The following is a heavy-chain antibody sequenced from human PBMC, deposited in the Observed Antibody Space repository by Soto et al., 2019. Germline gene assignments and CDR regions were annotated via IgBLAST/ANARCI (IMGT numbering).Heavy chain of an antibody. D-gene: IGHD6-19*01. Sequence: EVQLLESGGGSVQPGGSLRLSCAASGFTFSSSAMSWVRQAPGEGLEWVSSITNSGGATYYADSVKGRFTISSDNSMNTLYLQMNSLRAEDTAVDYCAKRQQWLPFHYWGQGTMVTVSA. CDR1: GFTFSSSA. J-gene: IGHJ4*02. CDR3: AKRQQWLPFHY. V-gene: IGHV3-23*01. CDR2: ITNSGGAT.